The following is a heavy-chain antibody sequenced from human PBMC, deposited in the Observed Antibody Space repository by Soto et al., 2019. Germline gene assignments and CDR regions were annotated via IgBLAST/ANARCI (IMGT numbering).Heavy chain of an antibody. D-gene: IGHD5-18*01. CDR2: ISYDGSNK. Sequence: GSLRLPCSASGFTFSSYGMHWVRQAPGKGLEWVAVISYDGSNKYYADSVKGRFTISRDNSKNTLYLQMNSLRAEDTAVYYCAAHSSSFVWGQGTLVTVYS. J-gene: IGHJ4*02. V-gene: IGHV3-30*03. CDR3: AAHSSSFV. CDR1: GFTFSSYG.